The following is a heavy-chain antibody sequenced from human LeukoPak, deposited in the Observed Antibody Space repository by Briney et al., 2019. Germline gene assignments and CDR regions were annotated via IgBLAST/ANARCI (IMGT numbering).Heavy chain of an antibody. D-gene: IGHD6-13*01. J-gene: IGHJ4*02. Sequence: GGSLRLSCGASGFTFSSHAMTWVRQAPGKGLEWVAMIWYDGSNKNYADSVKGRFTISRDNSKNTLYLQMNSLRAEDTAVYYCAKVSRAAAGRSVDYWGQGTLVTVSS. CDR3: AKVSRAAAGRSVDY. CDR2: IWYDGSNK. V-gene: IGHV3-33*06. CDR1: GFTFSSHA.